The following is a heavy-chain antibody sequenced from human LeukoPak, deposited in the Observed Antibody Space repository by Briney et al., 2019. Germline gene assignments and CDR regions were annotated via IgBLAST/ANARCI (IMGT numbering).Heavy chain of an antibody. J-gene: IGHJ3*02. CDR1: GGSISSGGYY. CDR3: AREAKAFDI. CDR2: IYHSGST. Sequence: SQTLSFTCTVSGGSISSGGYYWSWIRQPPGKGLEWIGYIYHSGSTYYNPSLKSRVTISVDRSKNQFSLKLSSVTAADTAVYYCAREAKAFDIWGQGTMVTVSS. V-gene: IGHV4-30-2*01. D-gene: IGHD4/OR15-4a*01.